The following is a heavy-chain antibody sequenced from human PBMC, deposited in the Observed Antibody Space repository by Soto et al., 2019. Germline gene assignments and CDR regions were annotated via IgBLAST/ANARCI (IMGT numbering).Heavy chain of an antibody. CDR1: GFSFSSYA. CDR3: AKDGGSGTYPEY. CDR2: ISSSGDST. J-gene: IGHJ4*02. Sequence: EVQLLEYGGCLVQPGGSLRLSFAASGFSFSSYAMNWVRQAPGTGLEWVSVISSSGDSTYYADSVKGRFTIARDNSKNTLYLQMNSLRAEDTALYYCAKDGGSGTYPEYWGQGALVTASS. D-gene: IGHD1-26*01. V-gene: IGHV3-23*01.